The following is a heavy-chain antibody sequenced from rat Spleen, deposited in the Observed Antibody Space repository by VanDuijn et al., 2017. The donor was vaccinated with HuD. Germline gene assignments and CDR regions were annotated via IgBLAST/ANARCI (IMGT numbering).Heavy chain of an antibody. V-gene: IGHV2-47*01. J-gene: IGHJ2*01. CDR1: GFSLTGNN. CDR2: IWSHGGT. Sequence: QVQLKVSGPGLVQPSQTLSLTCTVSGFSLTGNNVHWIRQPPGKGLEWMGVIWSHGGTDYNSAIKSRLSISRDTSKSQVFLNLNSLQTEDTAMYFCARGSAFFDYWGQGVMVTVSS. D-gene: IGHD3-3*01. CDR3: ARGSAFFDY.